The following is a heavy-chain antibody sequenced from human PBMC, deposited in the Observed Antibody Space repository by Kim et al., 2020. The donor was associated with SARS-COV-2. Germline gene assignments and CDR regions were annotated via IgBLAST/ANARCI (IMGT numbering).Heavy chain of an antibody. D-gene: IGHD2-15*01. CDR3: AAVSRYLGGSCYSAGDCSFDY. CDR1: GFTFTSSA. CDR2: IVVGSGNT. V-gene: IGHV1-58*01. J-gene: IGHJ4*02. Sequence: SVKVSCKASGFTFTSSAVQWVRQARGQRLEWIGWIVVGSGNTNYAQKFQERVTITRDMSTSTAYMELSSLRSEDTAVYYCAAVSRYLGGSCYSAGDCSFDYWGQRALVTVSS.